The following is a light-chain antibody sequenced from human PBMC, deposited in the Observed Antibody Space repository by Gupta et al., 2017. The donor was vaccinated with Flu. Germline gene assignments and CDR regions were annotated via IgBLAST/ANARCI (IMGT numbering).Light chain of an antibody. Sequence: EIVLTQSPGTLSLSPGQRATVSCRASQSLRSGYLAWYQQKRGQAPRLLIYDASSRATGIPDRFRGSGSGTDFTLTISRVEPEDFAVYNSQHFGNYPSLTFGDGTKVEIK. J-gene: IGKJ3*01. CDR2: DAS. CDR3: QHFGNYPSLT. CDR1: QSLRSGY. V-gene: IGKV3-20*01.